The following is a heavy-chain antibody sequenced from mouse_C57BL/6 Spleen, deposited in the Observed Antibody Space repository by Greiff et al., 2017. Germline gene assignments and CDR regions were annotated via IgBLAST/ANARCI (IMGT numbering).Heavy chain of an antibody. Sequence: EVKLQESGGGLVKPGGSLKLSCAASGFTFSDYGMHWVRQAPEKGLEWVAYISSGRSTIYYADTVKGRFTISRDNAKNTLFLQMTSLRSEDTARYYCARDGYFDYWGQGTTLTVSS. CDR2: ISSGRSTI. V-gene: IGHV5-17*01. J-gene: IGHJ2*01. CDR3: ARDGYFDY. CDR1: GFTFSDYG.